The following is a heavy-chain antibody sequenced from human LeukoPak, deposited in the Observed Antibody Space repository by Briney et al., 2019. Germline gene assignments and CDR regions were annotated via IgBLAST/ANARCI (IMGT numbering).Heavy chain of an antibody. V-gene: IGHV3-30*03. CDR2: ISYDGSNK. J-gene: IGHJ4*02. CDR1: GFTFSSYG. D-gene: IGHD4-17*01. Sequence: PGRSLRLSCAASGFTFSSYGMHWVRQAPGKGLEWVAVISYDGSNKYYADSVKGRFTISRDNSKNTLYLQMNSLRAEDTAVYYCASPQTTVTTSGWGQGTLVTVPS. CDR3: ASPQTTVTTSG.